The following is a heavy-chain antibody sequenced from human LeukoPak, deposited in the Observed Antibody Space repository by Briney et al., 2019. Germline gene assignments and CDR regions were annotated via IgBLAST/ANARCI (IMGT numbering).Heavy chain of an antibody. Sequence: ASVKVSCKASGYTFTDYYLHWVRQAPGQGLEWMGWINPDSTITNYAESFQGRVTMTRDTSISTVYMELTRLRSDDTAVFYCARGASYTTSPNSFDSWGQGTLVTVSS. CDR3: ARGASYTTSPNSFDS. CDR2: INPDSTIT. CDR1: GYTFTDYY. J-gene: IGHJ5*01. D-gene: IGHD6-6*01. V-gene: IGHV1-2*02.